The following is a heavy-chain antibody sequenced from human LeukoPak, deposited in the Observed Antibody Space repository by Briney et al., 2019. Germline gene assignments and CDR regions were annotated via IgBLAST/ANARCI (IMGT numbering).Heavy chain of an antibody. CDR2: IYYSGST. Sequence: SETLSLTCTVSGGSISSYYWSWIRQPPGKGLEWIGYIYYSGSTNYNPSLKSRVTISVDTSKNQFSLRLSSVTAADTAVYYCARDQLHSTSSYYYYGMDVWGQGTTVTVSS. J-gene: IGHJ6*02. CDR3: ARDQLHSTSSYYYYGMDV. V-gene: IGHV4-59*01. D-gene: IGHD2-2*01. CDR1: GGSISSYY.